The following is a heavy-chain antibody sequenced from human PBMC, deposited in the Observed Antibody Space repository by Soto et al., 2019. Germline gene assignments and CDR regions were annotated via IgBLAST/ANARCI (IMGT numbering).Heavy chain of an antibody. D-gene: IGHD3-10*01. CDR2: ISSSSSTI. CDR3: ARDKWFGEDGYGMDV. J-gene: IGHJ6*02. CDR1: GFTFSSYS. V-gene: IGHV3-48*02. Sequence: GGSLRLSCAASGFTFSSYSMNWVRQAPGKGLEWVSYISSSSSTIYYADSVKGRFTISRDNAKNSLYLQMNSLRDEDTAVYYCARDKWFGEDGYGMDVWGQGTTVTVSS.